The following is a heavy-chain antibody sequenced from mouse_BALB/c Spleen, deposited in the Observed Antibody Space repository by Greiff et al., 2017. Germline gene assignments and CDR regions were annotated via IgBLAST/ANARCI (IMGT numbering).Heavy chain of an antibody. V-gene: IGHV1-7*01. CDR1: GYTFTSYW. J-gene: IGHJ4*01. D-gene: IGHD1-2*01. Sequence: QVQLQQSGAELAKPGASVKMSCKASGYTFTSYWMHWVKQRPGQGLEWIGYINPSTGYTEYNQKFKDKATLTADKSSSTAYMQLSSLTSEDSAVYYCARRLPHYAMDYWGQGTSVTVSS. CDR2: INPSTGYT. CDR3: ARRLPHYAMDY.